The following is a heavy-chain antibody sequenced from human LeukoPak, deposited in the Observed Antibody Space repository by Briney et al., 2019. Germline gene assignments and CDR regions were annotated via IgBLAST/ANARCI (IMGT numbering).Heavy chain of an antibody. CDR1: GFTFSSYA. J-gene: IGHJ4*02. Sequence: GGSLRLSRAASGFTFSSYAMHWVRQAPGKGLEWVAVISYDGSNKYYADSVKGRFTISRDNSKNTLYLQMNSLRAEDTAVYYCARGSHFDWLLNNDYWGQGTLVTVSS. CDR2: ISYDGSNK. V-gene: IGHV3-30*04. D-gene: IGHD3-9*01. CDR3: ARGSHFDWLLNNDY.